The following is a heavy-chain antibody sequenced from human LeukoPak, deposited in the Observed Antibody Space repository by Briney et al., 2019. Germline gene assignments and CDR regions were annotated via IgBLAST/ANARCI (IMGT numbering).Heavy chain of an antibody. Sequence: PGGSLRLSCAASGFSLSNYGMHWVRQAPGKGLEWLTFMSYDGSKKYYADSVKGRFTISRDISDNTLYLQMNSLREEDTALYSCARDQAFASSRGRPTYFYLHYLDVWGKGTTVIISS. D-gene: IGHD3-22*01. CDR3: ARDQAFASSRGRPTYFYLHYLDV. CDR2: MSYDGSKK. J-gene: IGHJ6*04. CDR1: GFSLSNYG. V-gene: IGHV3-30*02.